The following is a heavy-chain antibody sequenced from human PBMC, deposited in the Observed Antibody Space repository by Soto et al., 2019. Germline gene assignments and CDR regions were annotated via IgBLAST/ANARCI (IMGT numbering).Heavy chain of an antibody. V-gene: IGHV3-53*01. Sequence: PGGSLILSCAASGFSVSINYMSWVRQAPGKGLEWVSLIRSGGDTDYADSVRGRFTISRDNSKNTVFLQMNSLRAEDTAIYYCARPAPYYAMDVWGQGTTVTVSS. CDR3: ARPAPYYAMDV. CDR2: IRSGGDT. J-gene: IGHJ6*02. CDR1: GFSVSINY.